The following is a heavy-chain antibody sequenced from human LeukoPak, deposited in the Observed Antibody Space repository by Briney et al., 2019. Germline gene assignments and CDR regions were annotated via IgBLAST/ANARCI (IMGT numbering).Heavy chain of an antibody. CDR1: GYTFSNYG. J-gene: IGHJ4*02. CDR2: ISGHNGDT. CDR3: ARESLMTVADY. D-gene: IGHD2-8*01. Sequence: ASVKVSCKASGYTFSNYGVSWLRQAPGQGPEWMGWISGHNGDTKYAQKFQDRVAMTTDTSTSTAYMELRSLRSEDTAVYYCARESLMTVADYWGQGTLVTVSS. V-gene: IGHV1-18*01.